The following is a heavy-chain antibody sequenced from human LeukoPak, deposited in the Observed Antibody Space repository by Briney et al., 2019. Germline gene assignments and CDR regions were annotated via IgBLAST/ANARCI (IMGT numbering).Heavy chain of an antibody. D-gene: IGHD6-6*01. CDR3: ARDFVGVSIAADY. CDR1: GFTFSDYY. CDR2: ISSSGSTI. Sequence: GGSLRLSCAASGFTFSDYYMSWIRQAPGKGLEWVSYISSSGSTIYCADSVKGRFTISRDNAKNSLYLQMNSLRAEDTAVYYCARDFVGVSIAADYWGQGTLVTVSS. J-gene: IGHJ4*02. V-gene: IGHV3-11*01.